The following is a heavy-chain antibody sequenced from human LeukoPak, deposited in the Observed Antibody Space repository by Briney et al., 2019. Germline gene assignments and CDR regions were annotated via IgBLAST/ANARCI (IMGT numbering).Heavy chain of an antibody. J-gene: IGHJ4*02. V-gene: IGHV4-39*01. CDR3: ALMGDTAMVAMG. CDR2: IYYSGST. Sequence: PSETLSLTCTVSGGSISSSSYYWGWIRQPPGKGLEWIGSIYYSGSTYYNPSLESRVTISVDTSKNQFSLKLSSVTAADTAVYYCALMGDTAMVAMGWGQGTLVTVSS. D-gene: IGHD5-18*01. CDR1: GGSISSSSYY.